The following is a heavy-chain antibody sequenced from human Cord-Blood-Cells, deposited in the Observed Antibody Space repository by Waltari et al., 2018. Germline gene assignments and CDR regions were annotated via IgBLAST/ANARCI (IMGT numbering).Heavy chain of an antibody. D-gene: IGHD5-12*01. CDR2: SIPIFGTA. J-gene: IGHJ4*02. CDR1: GGTFSSYA. CDR3: ARDKGGSGYVDGFDY. V-gene: IGHV1-69*01. Sequence: QVQLVQSGAEVKKPGSSVKVSCKASGGTFSSYAISWVRQAPGQGLEWMGGSIPIFGTANDAQKFQGRVTITADESTSTAYMELSSLRSEDTAVYYCARDKGGSGYVDGFDYWGQGTLVTVSS.